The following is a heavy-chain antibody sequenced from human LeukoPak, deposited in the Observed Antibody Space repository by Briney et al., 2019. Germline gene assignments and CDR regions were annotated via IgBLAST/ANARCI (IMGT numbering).Heavy chain of an antibody. CDR2: ISSSGSTI. V-gene: IGHV3-48*02. D-gene: IGHD2-15*01. Sequence: GGSLRLSCAASGFTFRSHSMQWVRQAPGKGLEWVSHISSSGSTIYYADSVKGRFTISRDNVKESLYLQMSSLRDEDTAVYYCVFPYWQDLDHWGQGTLVTVSS. CDR1: GFTFRSHS. J-gene: IGHJ4*02. CDR3: VFPYWQDLDH.